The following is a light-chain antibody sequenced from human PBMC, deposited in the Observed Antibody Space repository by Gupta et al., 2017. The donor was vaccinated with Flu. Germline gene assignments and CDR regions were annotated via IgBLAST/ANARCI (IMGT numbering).Light chain of an antibody. CDR2: KAS. CDR3: QQYNSYPST. J-gene: IGKJ4*01. V-gene: IGKV1-5*03. CDR1: QSISSW. Sequence: PSTLSASVGDRVTITCRASQSISSWLAWYQQKPGKAPKLLIFKASNLETGVPSRFSGSGSGTEFTLTISSLQPDDFATYYCQQYNSYPSTFGGGTKVEIK.